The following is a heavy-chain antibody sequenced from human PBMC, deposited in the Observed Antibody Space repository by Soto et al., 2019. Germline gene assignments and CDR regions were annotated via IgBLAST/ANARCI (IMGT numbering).Heavy chain of an antibody. CDR2: IWYDGSSK. D-gene: IGHD6-19*01. CDR1: GFTFSNYA. V-gene: IGHV3-33*01. J-gene: IGHJ4*02. Sequence: LRLSCAASGFTFSNYAMHWVRQAPDKGLEWVAVIWYDGSSKYYADSVKGRFTISRDDSKNTLYLQMNSLSAEDTAVYYCARDPGSSGWYVFVDYWGQGTLVTVSS. CDR3: ARDPGSSGWYVFVDY.